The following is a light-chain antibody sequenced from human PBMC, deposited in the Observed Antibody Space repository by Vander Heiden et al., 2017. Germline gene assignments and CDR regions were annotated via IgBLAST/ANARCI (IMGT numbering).Light chain of an antibody. V-gene: IGKV1-9*01. CDR3: EQLKSYPFT. CDR2: KAS. J-gene: IGKJ3*01. CDR1: HGISVY. Sequence: DIQLTQSPSFLSAYVGDRVTITCRASHGISVYSAGYQQKPGKAPQLLVYKASTFQSGVPSRFSGRASVTGCTLAISSLQPEGSATYDYEQLKSYPFTFGPGTKVDIK.